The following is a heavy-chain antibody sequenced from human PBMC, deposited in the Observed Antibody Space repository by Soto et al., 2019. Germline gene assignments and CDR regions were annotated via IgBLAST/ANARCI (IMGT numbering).Heavy chain of an antibody. CDR3: ARPEYSSSSYGMDV. CDR1: GFTFSSYS. Sequence: RGSLRLSCAASGFTFSSYSMNWVRQAPGKGLEWVSYISSSSSTIYYADSVKGRFTISRDNAKNSLYLQMNSLRDEDTAVYYCARPEYSSSSYGMDVWGQGTTVTVSS. V-gene: IGHV3-48*02. D-gene: IGHD6-6*01. J-gene: IGHJ6*02. CDR2: ISSSSSTI.